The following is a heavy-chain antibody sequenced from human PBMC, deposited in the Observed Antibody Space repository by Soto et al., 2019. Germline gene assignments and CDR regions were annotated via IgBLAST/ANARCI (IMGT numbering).Heavy chain of an antibody. CDR3: ARDSGYCGGHCYPLAY. Sequence: PSETLSLTCTVSGGSISSYYWSWIRQPPGKGLEWIGYIYYSGSTNYNPSLKSRVTISVDTSKNQFSLKLSSVTAADTAVYYCARDSGYCGGHCYPLAYWGQGTLVTVAS. CDR2: IYYSGST. V-gene: IGHV4-59*01. D-gene: IGHD2-21*02. J-gene: IGHJ4*02. CDR1: GGSISSYY.